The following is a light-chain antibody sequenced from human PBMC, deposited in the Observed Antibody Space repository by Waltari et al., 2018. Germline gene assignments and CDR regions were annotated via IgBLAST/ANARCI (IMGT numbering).Light chain of an antibody. CDR3: QSYDSSLSGSV. Sequence: QSGLTQPPSVSGAPGQRVPISCTGSSSNIGAGSDVHWHQLLPGTAPNLLIYGNSNRPSGVPDRFSGSKSGTSASLAITGLQAEDEAGYYCQSYDSSLSGSVFGGGTKLTVL. CDR1: SSNIGAGSD. V-gene: IGLV1-40*01. CDR2: GNS. J-gene: IGLJ2*01.